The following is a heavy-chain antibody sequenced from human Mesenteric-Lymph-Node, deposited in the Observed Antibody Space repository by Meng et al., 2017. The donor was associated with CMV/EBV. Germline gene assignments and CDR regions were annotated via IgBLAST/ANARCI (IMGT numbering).Heavy chain of an antibody. J-gene: IGHJ5*02. CDR1: GGSFSGYY. CDR3: ARVRPTISILWWRSFDP. V-gene: IGHV4-34*01. CDR2: INHSGST. Sequence: SETLSLTCAVYGGSFSGYYWSWIRQPPGKGLEWIGEINHSGSTNYNPSLKSRVTISVDTSKNQFSLKLSSVTAADTAVYYCARVRPTISILWWRSFDPWGQGTLVTVSS. D-gene: IGHD2-21*01.